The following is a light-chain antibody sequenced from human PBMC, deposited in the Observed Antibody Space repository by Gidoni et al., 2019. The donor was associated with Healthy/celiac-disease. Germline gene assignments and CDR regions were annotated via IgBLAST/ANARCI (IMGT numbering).Light chain of an antibody. J-gene: IGLJ2*01. CDR3: SSYTSSSTLV. CDR2: AVS. V-gene: IGLV2-14*01. CDR1: SSAVGGYHY. Sequence: QSALTQPASVSGSPGQSITISCTGTSSAVGGYHYVSWYQQHPGKAPKLMIYAVSDRPSGVSNRFSGSKSGNTASLTISGLQAEDEADYYCSSYTSSSTLVFGGGTKLTVL.